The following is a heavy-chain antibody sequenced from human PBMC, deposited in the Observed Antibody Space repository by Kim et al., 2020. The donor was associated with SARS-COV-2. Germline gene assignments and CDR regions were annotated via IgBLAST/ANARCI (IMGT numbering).Heavy chain of an antibody. CDR1: GFTFSSYG. CDR2: IWYDGSNK. Sequence: GGSLRLSCAASGFTFSSYGMHWVRQAPGKGLEWVAFIWYDGSNKYYADSVKGRFTISRDNSKNTLYLQMNSLRAEDTAVYYCARELTHYGSGNYYYYYYMDVWGKGTTGTVPS. CDR3: ARELTHYGSGNYYYYYYMDV. V-gene: IGHV3-33*01. J-gene: IGHJ6*03. D-gene: IGHD3-10*01.